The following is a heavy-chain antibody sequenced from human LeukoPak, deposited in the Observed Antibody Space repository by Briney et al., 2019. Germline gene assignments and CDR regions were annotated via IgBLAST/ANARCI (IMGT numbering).Heavy chain of an antibody. J-gene: IGHJ4*02. Sequence: ASVKVSCKVSGYTLTELSMHWVRQAPGKGLEWMGGFDPEDGETIYAQKFQGRVTMTEDTSTDTAYMELSSLRSEDTAVYYCATGPYCSSTSCYTGLDYFDYWGQGTLVTVSS. D-gene: IGHD2-2*02. CDR3: ATGPYCSSTSCYTGLDYFDY. V-gene: IGHV1-24*01. CDR1: GYTLTELS. CDR2: FDPEDGET.